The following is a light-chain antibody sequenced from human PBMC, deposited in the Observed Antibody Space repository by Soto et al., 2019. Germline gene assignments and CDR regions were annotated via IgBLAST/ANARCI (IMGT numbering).Light chain of an antibody. CDR3: QQVHSYPRT. CDR1: QGIGRF. V-gene: IGKV1-9*01. CDR2: GGS. Sequence: IQVTQSPSSLSASVGERVNVTCRASQGIGRFLAWYQQRPGKAPKLLIYGGSTVPSGVPSRFNGTGSGIDFTLTISSLQPEDFATYYCQQVHSYPRTFGQGTRLEIK. J-gene: IGKJ5*01.